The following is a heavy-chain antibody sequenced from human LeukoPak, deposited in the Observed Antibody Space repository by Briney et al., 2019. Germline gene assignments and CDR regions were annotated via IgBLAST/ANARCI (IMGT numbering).Heavy chain of an antibody. J-gene: IGHJ5*02. CDR1: GYSFTSYW. Sequence: GESLKISCKGSGYSFTSYWIGWVRQVPGKGLEWMGIIYPGDSDTRYSPSFQGQVTISADKSISTAYLQWSSLKASDTAMYYCARLDPPTYYYGSGSSDNWFDPWGQGTLVTVSS. D-gene: IGHD3-10*01. CDR2: IYPGDSDT. CDR3: ARLDPPTYYYGSGSSDNWFDP. V-gene: IGHV5-51*01.